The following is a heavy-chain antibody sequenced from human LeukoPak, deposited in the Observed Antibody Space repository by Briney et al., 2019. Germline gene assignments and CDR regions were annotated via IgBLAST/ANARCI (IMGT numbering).Heavy chain of an antibody. CDR1: GGSISSSSYY. D-gene: IGHD6-13*01. V-gene: IGHV4-39*07. J-gene: IGHJ6*02. CDR3: ARPLPHQMQQLVRRADYYYYGMDV. CDR2: IYYSGST. Sequence: SETLSLTCTVSGGSISSSSYYWGWIRQPPGKGLEWIGSIYYSGSTYYNPSLKSRVTISVDTSKNQFSLKLSSVTAADTAVYYCARPLPHQMQQLVRRADYYYYGMDVWGQGTTVTVSS.